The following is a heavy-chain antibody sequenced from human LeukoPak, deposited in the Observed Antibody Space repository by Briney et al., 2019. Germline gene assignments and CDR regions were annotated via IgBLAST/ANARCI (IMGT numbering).Heavy chain of an antibody. J-gene: IGHJ6*02. Sequence: PPETLSLTRTLSLGSTSSSSYYWGWIRHPPGKGLEWIGSIYYSGRTYYNPSLKSRVTISVDTPTNQFSLKLTSVTAADTAVYYCARGRTYYYDTSGYYPSIYYGMDVWGQGTTVIVSS. CDR1: LGSTSSSSYY. CDR2: IYYSGRT. D-gene: IGHD3-22*01. V-gene: IGHV4-39*01. CDR3: ARGRTYYYDTSGYYPSIYYGMDV.